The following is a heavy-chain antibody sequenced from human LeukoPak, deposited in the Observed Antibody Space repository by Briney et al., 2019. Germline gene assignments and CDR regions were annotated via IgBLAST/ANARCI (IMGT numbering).Heavy chain of an antibody. D-gene: IGHD3-16*01. CDR3: APGGYKFRMGY. CDR2: ISGSGGST. J-gene: IGHJ4*02. Sequence: GGSLRLSCAASGFTFSSYAMSWVRQAPGKGLEWVSAISGSGGSTYYADSVKGRFTISRDNSKNTLYLQMNSLRAEDTAVYHCAPGGYKFRMGYWGQGTLVTVSS. CDR1: GFTFSSYA. V-gene: IGHV3-23*01.